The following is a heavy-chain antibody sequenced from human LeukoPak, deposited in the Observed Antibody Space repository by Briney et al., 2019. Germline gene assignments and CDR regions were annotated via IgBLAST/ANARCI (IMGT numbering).Heavy chain of an antibody. CDR1: GYTFTRYG. J-gene: IGHJ4*02. CDR2: ISAYNGDT. V-gene: IGHV1-18*01. D-gene: IGHD4-11*01. Sequence: SVKVSCKASGYTFTRYGISWVRQAPGQGLEWMGWISAYNGDTNYAQELQGRVTMTTDTSTSTVYMELRSLRSDDTALYYCARDPWGCYSYWGQGILVIVSS. CDR3: ARDPWGCYSY.